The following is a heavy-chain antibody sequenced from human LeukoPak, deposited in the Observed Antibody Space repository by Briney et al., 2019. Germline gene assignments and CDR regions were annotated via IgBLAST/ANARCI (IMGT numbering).Heavy chain of an antibody. CDR2: IIPIFGTA. CDR1: GGTFSSYA. D-gene: IGHD3-9*01. CDR3: ARSNYDILTGYLSYLDY. V-gene: IGHV1-69*13. Sequence: ASVKVSCKASGGTFSSYAISWVRQAPGQGLEWMGGIIPIFGTANYAQKFQGRVTITADESTSTAYMELSSLRSEDTAVYYCARSNYDILTGYLSYLDYWGQGTLVTVSS. J-gene: IGHJ4*02.